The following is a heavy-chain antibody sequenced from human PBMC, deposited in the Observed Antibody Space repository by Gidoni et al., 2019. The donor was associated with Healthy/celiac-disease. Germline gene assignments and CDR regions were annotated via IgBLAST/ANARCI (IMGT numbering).Heavy chain of an antibody. CDR1: GFPFSSYW. J-gene: IGHJ4*02. CDR3: ARDTANYYDSSGEDY. Sequence: EVQLVESGGGLVQPGGSLSLSCAASGFPFSSYWLSWVRQAPGKGLEWVANIKQDGSEKYYVDSVKGRFTISRDNAKNSLYLQMNSLRAEDTAVYYCARDTANYYDSSGEDYWGQGTLVTVSS. D-gene: IGHD3-22*01. V-gene: IGHV3-7*01. CDR2: IKQDGSEK.